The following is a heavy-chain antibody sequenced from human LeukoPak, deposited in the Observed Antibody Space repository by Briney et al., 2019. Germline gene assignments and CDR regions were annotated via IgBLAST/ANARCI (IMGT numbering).Heavy chain of an antibody. Sequence: GGSLRLSCAASGFTFSTYGMHWVRQAPGKGLEWVAVISYTGNNKYYADSVKGRFTISRDDSKNTLYLQMNSLRAEDTAVYYCAKSPGGTTLEDWGQGTMVTVSS. D-gene: IGHD1-1*01. CDR2: ISYTGNNK. CDR1: GFTFSTYG. V-gene: IGHV3-30*18. CDR3: AKSPGGTTLED. J-gene: IGHJ4*02.